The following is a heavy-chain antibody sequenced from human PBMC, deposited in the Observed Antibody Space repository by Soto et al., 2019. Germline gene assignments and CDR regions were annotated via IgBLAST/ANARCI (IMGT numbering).Heavy chain of an antibody. CDR3: AKGSASGSPYYFDF. CDR2: ITGSGGDT. D-gene: IGHD6-25*01. Sequence: QAGGSLRLSCAASGFTFSNYAMSWVRQAPGKGLEWVSAITGSGGDTYHADSVKGRFTISRDNSKNTLFLQMNRLRADDTAVYYCAKGSASGSPYYFDFWGQGTLVTVSS. J-gene: IGHJ4*02. CDR1: GFTFSNYA. V-gene: IGHV3-23*01.